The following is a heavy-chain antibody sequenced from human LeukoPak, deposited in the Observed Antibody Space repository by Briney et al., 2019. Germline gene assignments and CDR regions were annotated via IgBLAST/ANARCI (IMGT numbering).Heavy chain of an antibody. D-gene: IGHD1-26*01. CDR1: GFTFSDYY. Sequence: GGSLRLSRAASGFTFSDYYMSWIRQAPGKGLEGVSYISSSGSNIYYADSVKGRFTISRDNAKNSLYLQMNSLRAEDTAVYYCARGPNSGSDRALAFDIWGQGTMVTVSS. V-gene: IGHV3-11*01. CDR3: ARGPNSGSDRALAFDI. J-gene: IGHJ3*02. CDR2: ISSSGSNI.